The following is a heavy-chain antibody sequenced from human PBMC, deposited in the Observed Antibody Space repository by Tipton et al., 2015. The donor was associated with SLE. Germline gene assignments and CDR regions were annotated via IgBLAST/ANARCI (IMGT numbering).Heavy chain of an antibody. CDR2: VYYSGST. CDR3: ARVGSVDIDQRSTYYRGRDV. D-gene: IGHD3-16*02. Sequence: TLSLTCTVSGGSIDSHYWTWIRPSPGQGLEYLGYVYYSGSTNYIASLQGRLHISVARSKNQFFLKLTSVTAADTGVYFCARVGSVDIDQRSTYYRGRDVWGQGTTCTVSS. V-gene: IGHV4-59*11. CDR1: GGSIDSHY. J-gene: IGHJ6*02.